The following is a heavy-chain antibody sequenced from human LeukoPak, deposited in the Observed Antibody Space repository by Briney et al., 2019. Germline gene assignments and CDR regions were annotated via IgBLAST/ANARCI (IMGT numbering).Heavy chain of an antibody. CDR3: ARGPTVTTDY. CDR2: IYHRGST. V-gene: IGHV4-59*01. J-gene: IGHJ4*02. Sequence: SETLSLTCTVSGGSIRSYYWNWIRQPPGKGLEWIGYIYHRGSTNYNPSLKSRVTISVDPSKNQFSLKLSSVTAADTAVYYCARGPTVTTDYWGQGTLVTVSS. CDR1: GGSIRSYY. D-gene: IGHD4-17*01.